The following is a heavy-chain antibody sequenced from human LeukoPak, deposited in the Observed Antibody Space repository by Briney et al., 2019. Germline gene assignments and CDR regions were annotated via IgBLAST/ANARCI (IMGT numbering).Heavy chain of an antibody. J-gene: IGHJ6*02. V-gene: IGHV4-59*12. CDR1: GGSISSYY. CDR2: IYYSGST. Sequence: SETLSLTCTVSGGSISSYYWSWIRQPPGKGLEWIGYIYYSGSTNYNPSLKSRVTISVDTSKNQFSLKLSSVTAADTAVYYCARVRVRGVKFGYYYYYGMDVWGQGTTVTVSS. D-gene: IGHD3-10*01. CDR3: ARVRVRGVKFGYYYYYGMDV.